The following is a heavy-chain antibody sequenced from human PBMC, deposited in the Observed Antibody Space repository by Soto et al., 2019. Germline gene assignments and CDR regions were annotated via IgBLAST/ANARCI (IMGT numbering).Heavy chain of an antibody. Sequence: QLQLQESGPGLVKPSETLSLTCTVSGGSISSSSYYWGWIRQPPGKGLEWIGSIYYSGSTYYHPSLKSRVTISVDTSKNQFSLKLSSVTAADTAVYYCARSLWYGVAYYFDYWGQGTLVTVSS. D-gene: IGHD2-15*01. CDR2: IYYSGST. CDR1: GGSISSSSYY. V-gene: IGHV4-39*01. J-gene: IGHJ4*02. CDR3: ARSLWYGVAYYFDY.